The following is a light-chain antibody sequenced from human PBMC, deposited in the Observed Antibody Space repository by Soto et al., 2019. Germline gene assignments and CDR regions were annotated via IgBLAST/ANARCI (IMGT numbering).Light chain of an antibody. J-gene: IGLJ2*01. CDR3: QSYDTSLSGSVV. Sequence: QSVLTQPPSVSGAPGQRVTISCTGISSNIGAGYDVHWYQQFPGKAPKLLIYGHNNRPSGVPDRFSGSKSGTSASLAITGLQAEDEADYYCQSYDTSLSGSVVFGGGTKLTVL. V-gene: IGLV1-40*01. CDR2: GHN. CDR1: SSNIGAGYD.